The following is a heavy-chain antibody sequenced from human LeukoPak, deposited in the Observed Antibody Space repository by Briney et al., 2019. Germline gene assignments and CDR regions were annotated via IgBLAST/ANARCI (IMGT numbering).Heavy chain of an antibody. CDR2: IYYSGST. CDR1: GSSISSYY. Sequence: SETLSLTCTVSGSSISSYYWSWIRQPPGKGLEWIGYIYYSGSTNYNPSLKSRVTISVDTSKNQFSLKLSSVTAADTAVYYCARLNYYDSSGYYGLDYWGQGTLVTVSS. CDR3: ARLNYYDSSGYYGLDY. D-gene: IGHD3-22*01. V-gene: IGHV4-59*08. J-gene: IGHJ4*02.